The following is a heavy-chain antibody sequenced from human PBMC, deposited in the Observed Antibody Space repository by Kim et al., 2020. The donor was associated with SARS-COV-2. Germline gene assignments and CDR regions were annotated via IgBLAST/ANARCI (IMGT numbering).Heavy chain of an antibody. Sequence: GGSLRLSCAASGFAFSSYAMCWVRQAPGKGLEWVSSISSSSRHIYYADSVKGRFTVSRDNAKNSLYLQMNSLRGEDTAVYYCARDLFDYWGQGTLVTVSS. CDR3: ARDLFDY. V-gene: IGHV3-21*01. CDR2: ISSSSRHI. J-gene: IGHJ4*02. CDR1: GFAFSSYA.